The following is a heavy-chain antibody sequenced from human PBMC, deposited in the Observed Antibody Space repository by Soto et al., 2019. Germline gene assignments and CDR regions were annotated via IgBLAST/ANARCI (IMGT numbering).Heavy chain of an antibody. CDR3: ATSYSGSYKRVDYFDY. V-gene: IGHV4-59*01. Sequence: SETLCLTCPVSGRSISSYYWSWIRQPPGKGLEWIGYIYYSGSTNYNPSLKSRVTISVDTSKNQFSLKLSSVTAADTAVYYCATSYSGSYKRVDYFDYWGQGTLVTVSS. CDR1: GRSISSYY. CDR2: IYYSGST. D-gene: IGHD1-26*01. J-gene: IGHJ4*02.